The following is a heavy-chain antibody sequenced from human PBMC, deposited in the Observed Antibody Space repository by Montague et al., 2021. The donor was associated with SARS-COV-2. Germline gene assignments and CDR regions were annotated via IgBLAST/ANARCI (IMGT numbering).Heavy chain of an antibody. CDR1: GGSFSGYY. CDR2: INHSGST. J-gene: IGHJ6*02. CDR3: TREGYQVLWSDYYYYGMDV. V-gene: IGHV4-34*01. D-gene: IGHD2-2*01. Sequence: ETLSLTCAVYGGSFSGYYWSWIRQPPGKGLEWIGEINHSGSTNYNPSLKSRVTISVDTSKNQFSLKLSSVTAADTAVYYCTREGYQVLWSDYYYYGMDVWGQGNTVTVSS.